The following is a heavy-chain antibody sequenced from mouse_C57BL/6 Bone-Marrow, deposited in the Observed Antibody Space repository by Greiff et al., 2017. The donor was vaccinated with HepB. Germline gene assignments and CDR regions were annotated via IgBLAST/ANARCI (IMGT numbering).Heavy chain of an antibody. CDR2: IYPGDGDT. J-gene: IGHJ4*01. D-gene: IGHD1-1*01. V-gene: IGHV1-80*01. Sequence: QVQLQQSGAELVKPGASVKISCKASGYAFSSYWMNWMKQRPGKGLEWIGQIYPGDGDTNYNGKFKGKATLTADKSSSTAYMQLSSLTSEDSAVYFCARGRGNYGSTMDYWGQGTSVTVSS. CDR3: ARGRGNYGSTMDY. CDR1: GYAFSSYW.